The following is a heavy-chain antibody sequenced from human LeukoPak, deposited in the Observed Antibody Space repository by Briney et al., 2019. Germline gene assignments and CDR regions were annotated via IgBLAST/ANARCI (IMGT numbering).Heavy chain of an antibody. D-gene: IGHD6-19*01. V-gene: IGHV4-34*01. CDR2: IYNSGST. Sequence: SETLSLTCAVYGGSFSGSNWSWIRQPPGKGLEWIGEIYNSGSTIYNPSLKSRVTISVDTSKNQFSLNLISVTAADTAVYYCARESPGWESLDYWGQGTLVTVSS. CDR3: ARESPGWESLDY. CDR1: GGSFSGSN. J-gene: IGHJ4*02.